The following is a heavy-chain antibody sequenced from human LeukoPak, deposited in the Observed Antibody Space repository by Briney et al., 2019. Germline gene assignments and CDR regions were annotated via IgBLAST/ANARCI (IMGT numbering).Heavy chain of an antibody. CDR1: GYSISSGYY. Sequence: PSETLSLTCTVSGYSISSGYYWGWIRQPPGKGLEWIGSIYHSGSTYYNPSLKSRVTISVDTSKNQFSLNLSSVTAADTAVYYCARQTGSSQIVGATTRFDPWGQGTLVTVSS. V-gene: IGHV4-38-2*02. J-gene: IGHJ5*02. D-gene: IGHD1-26*01. CDR2: IYHSGST. CDR3: ARQTGSSQIVGATTRFDP.